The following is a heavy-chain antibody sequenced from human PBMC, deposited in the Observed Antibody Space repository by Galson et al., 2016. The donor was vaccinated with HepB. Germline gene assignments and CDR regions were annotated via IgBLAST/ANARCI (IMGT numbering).Heavy chain of an antibody. V-gene: IGHV3-48*03. D-gene: IGHD2-21*02. J-gene: IGHJ4*02. CDR1: GFSFSSYA. CDR2: ITRSADLI. CDR3: ARDDLVSDCGGDCYAVHFDF. Sequence: SLRLSSAVSGFSFSSYAMNWVRQAPGKGLEWIAYITRSADLIYYADSVKGRFIISRDNAKRSLYLQMHSLRDEDTAVYYCARDDLVSDCGGDCYAVHFDFWGQGTLVTVSS.